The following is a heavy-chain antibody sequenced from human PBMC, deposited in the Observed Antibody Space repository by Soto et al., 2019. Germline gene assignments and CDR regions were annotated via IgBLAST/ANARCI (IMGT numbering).Heavy chain of an antibody. J-gene: IGHJ5*02. Sequence: EVQLVESGGGLVQPGGSLRLSCAASGFTFSSYEMNWVRQAPGKGLEWVSYISSSGSTIYYADSVKGRFTISRDNAKNSLYLQMNSLRAEDTAVYYCASPFVQIYNWFDPWGQGTLVTVSS. V-gene: IGHV3-48*03. CDR3: ASPFVQIYNWFDP. CDR2: ISSSGSTI. CDR1: GFTFSSYE. D-gene: IGHD2-15*01.